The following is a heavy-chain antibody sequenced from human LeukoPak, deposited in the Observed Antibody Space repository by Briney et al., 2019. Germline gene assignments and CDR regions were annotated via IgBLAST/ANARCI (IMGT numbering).Heavy chain of an antibody. J-gene: IGHJ4*02. CDR1: GFTFTIAW. CDR2: IYNKTDGGTV. Sequence: GGSLRLSCAASGFTFTIAWMSWVRQAPGKGLEWVGRIYNKTDGGTVDYATPVKGRFTISRDDSKNTLYLQMNSLKIEDTAVYYCATGPLDYWGQGTLVTVSA. V-gene: IGHV3-15*01. CDR3: ATGPLDY.